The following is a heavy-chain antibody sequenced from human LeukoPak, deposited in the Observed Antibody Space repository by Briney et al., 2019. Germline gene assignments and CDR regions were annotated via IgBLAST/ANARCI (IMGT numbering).Heavy chain of an antibody. Sequence: GGSLRLSCAASGFTFTNYAIHWVRQAPGKGLEWVAVISYDGSNKYYADSVKGRFTISRDNAKKSLYLQINSLRAEDTAVYYCSRDPRVLDYWGQGTLVTVSS. CDR3: SRDPRVLDY. V-gene: IGHV3-30*04. CDR1: GFTFTNYA. J-gene: IGHJ4*02. CDR2: ISYDGSNK.